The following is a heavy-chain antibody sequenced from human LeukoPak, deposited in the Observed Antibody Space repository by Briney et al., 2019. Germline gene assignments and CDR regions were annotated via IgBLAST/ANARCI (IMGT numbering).Heavy chain of an antibody. CDR3: ARGRSGSYYDY. CDR2: IYTSGTT. CDR1: GGSISSYY. V-gene: IGHV4-4*07. Sequence: SETLSLTCTVSGGSISSYYWSWIRQPAGKGLEWIGRIYTSGTTIYNPSLKSRVTMSVDTSKNQFSPNLSSVTAADTAVYLCARGRSGSYYDYWGQGTLVTVSS. D-gene: IGHD1-26*01. J-gene: IGHJ4*02.